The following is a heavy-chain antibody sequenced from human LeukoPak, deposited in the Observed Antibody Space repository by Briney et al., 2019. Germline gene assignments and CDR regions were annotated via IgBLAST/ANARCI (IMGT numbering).Heavy chain of an antibody. J-gene: IGHJ3*02. D-gene: IGHD3-22*01. CDR3: ARDFSMMSAFDI. CDR2: IKQDGSEK. V-gene: IGHV3-7*01. Sequence: GGSLRLSCEASEITFSSYAMHWVRQAPGKGLEWVANIKQDGSEKYYVDSVKGRFTISRDNAKNSLYLQMNSLRAEDTAVYYCARDFSMMSAFDIWGQGTMVTVSS. CDR1: EITFSSYA.